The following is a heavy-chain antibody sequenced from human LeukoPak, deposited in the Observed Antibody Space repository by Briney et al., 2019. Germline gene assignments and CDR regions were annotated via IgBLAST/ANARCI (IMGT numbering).Heavy chain of an antibody. Sequence: GGSLRLSCAASGFTFSSYAMSWVRQAPGKGLEWVSAISGSGGSAHYADSVKGRFTISRDNSKNTLYLQMNSLRAEDTAVYYCAKDIVYCSSTSCYSGFDYWGQGTLVTVSS. J-gene: IGHJ4*02. D-gene: IGHD2-2*01. CDR2: ISGSGGSA. CDR3: AKDIVYCSSTSCYSGFDY. CDR1: GFTFSSYA. V-gene: IGHV3-23*01.